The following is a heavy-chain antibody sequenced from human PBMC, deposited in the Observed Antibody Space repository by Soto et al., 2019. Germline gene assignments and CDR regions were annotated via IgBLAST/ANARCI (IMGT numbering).Heavy chain of an antibody. CDR2: TYYRSKWYN. CDR1: GDRVSSNSSS. J-gene: IGHJ6*02. Sequence: SQSLSLTFAISGDRVSSNSSSWNWIRPSPSRGLEWLGRTYYRSKWYNDYAVSVKSRITINPDTSKNQFSLQLNSVTPEDTAVYYCARWGTIAAAGTNYYGMDVWGQGTTVTVSS. D-gene: IGHD6-13*01. V-gene: IGHV6-1*01. CDR3: ARWGTIAAAGTNYYGMDV.